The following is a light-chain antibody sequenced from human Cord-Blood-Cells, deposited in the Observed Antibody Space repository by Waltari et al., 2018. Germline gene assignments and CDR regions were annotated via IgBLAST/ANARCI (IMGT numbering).Light chain of an antibody. CDR2: WAS. CDR1: QSVLYSSNNKNY. V-gene: IGKV4-1*01. Sequence: DIVMTQSPDSLAVSLGERATIICKPSQSVLYSSNNKNYLAWYQQKPGQPPKLLIYWASTRESGVPDRFSGSGSGTDFTLTISSLQAEDVAVYYCQQYYSKVTFGPGTKVDIK. J-gene: IGKJ3*01. CDR3: QQYYSKVT.